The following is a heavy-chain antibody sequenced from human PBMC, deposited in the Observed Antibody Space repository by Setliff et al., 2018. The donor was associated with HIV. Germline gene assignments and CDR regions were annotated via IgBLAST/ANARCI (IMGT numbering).Heavy chain of an antibody. J-gene: IGHJ4*02. V-gene: IGHV1-3*01. CDR3: AREGNYDILDY. Sequence: GASVKVSCKASGYTFLIYGISWVRQAPGQSLEWMGWINAGNGNTKYSQKFQGRVTITRDTSASTAYMELSSLRSEDTAVYYCAREGNYDILDYWGQGTLVTVSS. CDR2: INAGNGNT. CDR1: GYTFLIYG. D-gene: IGHD3-9*01.